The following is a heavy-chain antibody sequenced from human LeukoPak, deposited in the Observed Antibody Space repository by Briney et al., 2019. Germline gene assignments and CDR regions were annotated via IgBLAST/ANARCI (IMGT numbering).Heavy chain of an antibody. Sequence: GGSLRFSCAASGLIFSRHWMSWVRQAPGKGLEWVANIKQDGSEKYYVDSVKGRFTISRDNAKNSLYLQMNSLRAEDTAVYYCASELLFPFDYWGQGTLVTVSS. CDR2: IKQDGSEK. V-gene: IGHV3-7*03. J-gene: IGHJ4*02. CDR1: GLIFSRHW. CDR3: ASELLFPFDY. D-gene: IGHD2-21*01.